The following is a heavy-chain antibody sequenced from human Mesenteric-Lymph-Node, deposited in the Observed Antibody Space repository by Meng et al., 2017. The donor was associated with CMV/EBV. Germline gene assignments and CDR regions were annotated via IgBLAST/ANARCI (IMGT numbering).Heavy chain of an antibody. V-gene: IGHV3-48*04. D-gene: IGHD2-2*01. Sequence: GESLKISCAASGFTFSSYAMSWVRRAPGKGLEWVSYISSSGSTTYYADSVKGRFTISRDNAKNSLYLQMNSLRAEDTAVYYCARYYCSSTSCYGFDYWGQGTLVTVSS. CDR1: GFTFSSYA. J-gene: IGHJ4*02. CDR2: ISSSGSTT. CDR3: ARYYCSSTSCYGFDY.